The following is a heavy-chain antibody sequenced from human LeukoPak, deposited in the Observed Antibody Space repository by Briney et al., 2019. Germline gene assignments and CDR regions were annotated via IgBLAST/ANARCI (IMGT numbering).Heavy chain of an antibody. Sequence: GESLKISCKGSGHSFTSYWIGWVRQMPGKGLEWMGIIYPGDSDTRYSPSFQGQVTISADKSISTAYLQWSSLRAEDTAVYYCAREVIVGANNWFDPWGQGTLVTVSS. CDR2: IYPGDSDT. V-gene: IGHV5-51*01. D-gene: IGHD1-26*01. CDR3: AREVIVGANNWFDP. J-gene: IGHJ5*02. CDR1: GHSFTSYW.